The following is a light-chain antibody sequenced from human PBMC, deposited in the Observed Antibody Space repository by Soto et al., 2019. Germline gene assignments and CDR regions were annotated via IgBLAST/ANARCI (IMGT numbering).Light chain of an antibody. J-gene: IGKJ1*01. CDR3: QQYAYSPGT. CDR1: QSVSSSY. V-gene: IGKV3-20*01. Sequence: EIVLTQSPGTLSLSPGERATLSCRASQSVSSSYLAWYQQKPGQAPRLLIYGAFTRATGIPDRFSGSGSGTDFTLTISRLEPEDFAVYYCQQYAYSPGTFGQGTKVDIK. CDR2: GAF.